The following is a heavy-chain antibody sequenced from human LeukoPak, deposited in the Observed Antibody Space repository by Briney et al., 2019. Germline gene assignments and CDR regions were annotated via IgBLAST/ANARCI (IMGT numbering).Heavy chain of an antibody. V-gene: IGHV4-59*06. CDR1: GDSITKYY. CDR3: ARVDRITGTTRNLGFDY. D-gene: IGHD1-20*01. J-gene: IGHJ4*02. Sequence: SETLSLTCSVSGDSITKYYWSWIRQPPGKGLEWIGYIYYSGSTYYNPSLKSRVTISVDTSKNQFSLKLSSVTAADTAVYYCARVDRITGTTRNLGFDYWGQGTLVTVSS. CDR2: IYYSGST.